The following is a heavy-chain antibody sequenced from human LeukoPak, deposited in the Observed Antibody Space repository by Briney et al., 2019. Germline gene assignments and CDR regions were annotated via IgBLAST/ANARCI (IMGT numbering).Heavy chain of an antibody. D-gene: IGHD5-18*01. CDR1: GGSISSYY. CDR2: IYYSGST. V-gene: IGHV4-59*01. Sequence: SETLSLTCTVSGGSISSYYWSWIRQPPGKGLEWIGYIYYSGSTNYNPSLKSRVTISVDTSKNQFSLKLTSVTAADTAVYYCARDPSPAMISNWGQGILVTVSS. J-gene: IGHJ4*02. CDR3: ARDPSPAMISN.